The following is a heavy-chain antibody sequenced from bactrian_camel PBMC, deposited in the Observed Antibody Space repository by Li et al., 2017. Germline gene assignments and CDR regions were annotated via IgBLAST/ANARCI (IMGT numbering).Heavy chain of an antibody. CDR2: INILGGTT. V-gene: IGHV3S1*01. D-gene: IGHD1*01. CDR3: VYRDWVPKC. Sequence: HVQLVESGGGLVQPGGSLRISCGASRFTFGSAWMFWVRQAPGKGLEWVSTINILGGTTYYADSVKGRSTVSRDNAKNTLYLQLNSLKTEDTAIYYCVYRDWVPKCWGQGTQVTVS. J-gene: IGHJ4*01. CDR1: RFTFGSAW.